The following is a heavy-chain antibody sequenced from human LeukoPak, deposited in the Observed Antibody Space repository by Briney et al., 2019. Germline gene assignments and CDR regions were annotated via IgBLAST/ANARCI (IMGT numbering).Heavy chain of an antibody. CDR3: ARDGWFGEKDFDY. CDR1: GYTFTGYY. D-gene: IGHD3-10*01. J-gene: IGHJ4*02. V-gene: IGHV1-2*06. Sequence: ASVKVSCKASGYTFTGYYMHWVRQAPGQGLERMGRINPNSGGTNYAQKFQGRVTMTRDTSISTAYMELSRLRSDDTAVYYCARDGWFGEKDFDYWGQGTLVTVSS. CDR2: INPNSGGT.